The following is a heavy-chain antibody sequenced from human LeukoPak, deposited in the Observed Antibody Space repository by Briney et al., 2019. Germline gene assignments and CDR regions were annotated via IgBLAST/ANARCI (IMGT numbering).Heavy chain of an antibody. CDR1: GFTFSSYE. CDR3: ASNGAVISTYYYYGMEV. D-gene: IGHD3-3*01. J-gene: IGHJ6*02. CDR2: ISSSGSTI. Sequence: GGSLRLSCAASGFTFSSYEMNWVRQAPGKGPEWVSYISSSGSTIYYADSVKGRFTISRDNAKNSLYLQMNSLRAEDTAVYYCASNGAVISTYYYYGMEVWGQGTTVTVAS. V-gene: IGHV3-48*03.